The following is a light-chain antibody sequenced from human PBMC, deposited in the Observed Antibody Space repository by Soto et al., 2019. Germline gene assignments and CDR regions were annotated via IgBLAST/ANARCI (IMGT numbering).Light chain of an antibody. CDR2: KAS. CDR3: QQYNSYLFT. Sequence: DIQMTQSPSTVSASVGDRVTISCRASQRISSSLAWYQQKPGKAPNLLIYKASSLQGGVPSRFSGSGSGTAFTHTISSLQPDDFATYYCQQYNSYLFTLGPGTKVDIK. CDR1: QRISSS. J-gene: IGKJ3*01. V-gene: IGKV1-5*03.